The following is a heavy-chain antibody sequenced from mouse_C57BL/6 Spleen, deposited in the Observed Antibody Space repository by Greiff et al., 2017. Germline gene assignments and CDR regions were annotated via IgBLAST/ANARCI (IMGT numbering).Heavy chain of an antibody. D-gene: IGHD2-4*01. CDR2: IRNKANGYTT. V-gene: IGHV7-3*01. J-gene: IGHJ4*01. Sequence: EVQVVESGGGLVQPGGSLSLSCAASGFTFTDYYMSWVRQPPGKALEWLGFIRNKANGYTTEYSASVKGRFTISRDNSQSILYLQMNALRAEDSATYYCARYNDYGAMDYWGQGTSVTVSS. CDR3: ARYNDYGAMDY. CDR1: GFTFTDYY.